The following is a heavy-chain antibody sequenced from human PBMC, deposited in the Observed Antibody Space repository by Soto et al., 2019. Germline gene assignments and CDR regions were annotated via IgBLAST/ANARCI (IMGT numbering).Heavy chain of an antibody. CDR3: ARRSTYFQH. J-gene: IGHJ1*01. Sequence: PSETLSLTCAVYGGSFSGYYWSWIRQPPGKGLEWIGEINHSGSTNYNPSLKSRVTISVDTSKNQFSLKLSSVTAADTAVYYCARRSTYFQHSGQGTLVTVSS. CDR1: GGSFSGYY. V-gene: IGHV4-34*01. CDR2: INHSGST.